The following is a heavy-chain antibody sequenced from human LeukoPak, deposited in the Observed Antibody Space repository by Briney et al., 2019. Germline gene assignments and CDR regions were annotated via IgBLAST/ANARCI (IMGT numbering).Heavy chain of an antibody. D-gene: IGHD4-17*01. CDR3: AKPHYEYYFDY. CDR1: GFTFSSYS. J-gene: IGHJ4*02. CDR2: ISYDGSNK. Sequence: PGRSLRLSCAASGFTFSSYSMHWVRQAPGKGLEWVAVISYDGSNKYYADSVKGRFTISRDNSKNTLYLQMNSLRAEDTAVYYCAKPHYEYYFDYWGQGTLVTVSS. V-gene: IGHV3-30*18.